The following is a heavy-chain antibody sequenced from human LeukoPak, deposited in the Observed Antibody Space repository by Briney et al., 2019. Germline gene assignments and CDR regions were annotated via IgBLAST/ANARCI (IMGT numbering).Heavy chain of an antibody. CDR1: GFTFSSTW. CDR2: NNQAGSEK. J-gene: IGHJ2*01. V-gene: IGHV3-7*03. CDR3: VRESWYFDL. Sequence: GGSLRLSCAASGFTFSSTWMDWVRQAPGKGLEWVANNNQAGSEKYYVDSVKGRFTISRDNAKNSLYLQINSLRAEDTAVYYCVRESWYFDLWGRGTLVTVSS.